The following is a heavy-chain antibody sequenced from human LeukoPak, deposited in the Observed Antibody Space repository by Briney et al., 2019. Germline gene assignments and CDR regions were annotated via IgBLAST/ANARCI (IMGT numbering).Heavy chain of an antibody. CDR1: GYTFTGYY. D-gene: IGHD1-1*01. CDR2: INPNSGGT. J-gene: IGHJ5*02. CDR3: AREQLNLWRGTTGTTSSWVWFDP. V-gene: IGHV1-2*02. Sequence: ASVKVSCKASGYTFTGYYMHWVRQAPGQGLEWMGWINPNSGGTNYAQKFQSRVTMTRDTSISTAYMELSRLRSDDTAVYYCAREQLNLWRGTTGTTSSWVWFDPWGQGTLVTVSS.